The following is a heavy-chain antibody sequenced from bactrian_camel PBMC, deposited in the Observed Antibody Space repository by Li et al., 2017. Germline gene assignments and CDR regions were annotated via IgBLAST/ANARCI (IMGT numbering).Heavy chain of an antibody. V-gene: IGHV3S40*01. Sequence: VQLVESGGGLVQPGGSLRLSCAASGFSFSNFAMNLIRQAPGQGLEWVSTINTGGWPANADSVKGRFACSRDNAKNAVYLQMNSMKPEDTGLYYCNYNLARADNSWGQGTQVTVS. CDR3: NYNLARADNS. J-gene: IGHJ6*01. D-gene: IGHD2*01. CDR1: GFSFSNFA. CDR2: INTGGWP.